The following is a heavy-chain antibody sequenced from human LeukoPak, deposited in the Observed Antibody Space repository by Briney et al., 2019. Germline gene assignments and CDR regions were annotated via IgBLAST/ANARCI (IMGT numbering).Heavy chain of an antibody. CDR2: ISYDGSNK. CDR3: AKLLPRDGYNYFDY. CDR1: GFTFSSYG. J-gene: IGHJ4*02. D-gene: IGHD5-24*01. Sequence: PGRSLRLSCTASGFTFSSYGMHWVRQAPGKGLEWVAVISYDGSNKYYADSVKGRFTISRDNSKNTLYLQMNSLRAEDTAVYYCAKLLPRDGYNYFDYWGQGTLVTVSS. V-gene: IGHV3-30*18.